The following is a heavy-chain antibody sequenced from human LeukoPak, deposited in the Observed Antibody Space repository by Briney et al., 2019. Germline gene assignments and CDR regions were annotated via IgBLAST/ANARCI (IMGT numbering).Heavy chain of an antibody. CDR1: GYSFTSYW. CDR2: IYPDDSDT. Sequence: KPGESLKISCKGAGYSFTSYWIGWVRQLPGKGLEWMGVIYPDDSDTRYRPAFQGQVTISADKSISTAYLQWSSLQASDTAMYYCARQSAGGAPGDYWGQGTLVTVSS. D-gene: IGHD6-13*01. CDR3: ARQSAGGAPGDY. V-gene: IGHV5-51*01. J-gene: IGHJ4*02.